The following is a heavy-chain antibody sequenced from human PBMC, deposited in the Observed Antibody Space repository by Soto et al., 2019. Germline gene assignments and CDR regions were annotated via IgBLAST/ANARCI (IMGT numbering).Heavy chain of an antibody. J-gene: IGHJ6*03. CDR1: GYTFTSYG. Sequence: ASVKVSCKASGYTFTSYGISWVRQAPGQGLEWMGWISAYNGNTNYAQKLQGRVTMTTDTSTSTAYMELRSLRSDDTAVYYCAREFRDIVVVPAFGYYYYMDVWGKGTTVTVSS. V-gene: IGHV1-18*01. D-gene: IGHD2-2*01. CDR2: ISAYNGNT. CDR3: AREFRDIVVVPAFGYYYYMDV.